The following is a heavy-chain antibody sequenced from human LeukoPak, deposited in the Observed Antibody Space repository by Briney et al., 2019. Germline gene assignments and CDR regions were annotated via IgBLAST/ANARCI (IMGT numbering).Heavy chain of an antibody. Sequence: GGSLRLSCAASGFSFRSYWMTWVRQAPGKGLXXVANIKKDGSEQFYGDSVRGRFTISRDNSKNSLYLQMNNLRPEDTAMYYCTTYLDSGPSKDWGQGTLVTVSS. CDR3: TTYLDSGPSKD. D-gene: IGHD1-26*01. J-gene: IGHJ1*01. V-gene: IGHV3-7*05. CDR2: IKKDGSEQ. CDR1: GFSFRSYW.